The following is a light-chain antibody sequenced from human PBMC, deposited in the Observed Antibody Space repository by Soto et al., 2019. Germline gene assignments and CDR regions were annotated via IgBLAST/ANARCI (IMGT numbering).Light chain of an antibody. CDR3: QQNYITPLA. CDR1: QSISSY. Sequence: DIEMTQSPSSLSASVGDRVTITCRASQSISSYLNWYQQKPGKAPRLLIYAVSNLQSGVPSRFSGSGSGTDFTLTISSLQPEDFATYYCQQNYITPLAFGPGTKVAIK. CDR2: AVS. V-gene: IGKV1-39*01. J-gene: IGKJ3*01.